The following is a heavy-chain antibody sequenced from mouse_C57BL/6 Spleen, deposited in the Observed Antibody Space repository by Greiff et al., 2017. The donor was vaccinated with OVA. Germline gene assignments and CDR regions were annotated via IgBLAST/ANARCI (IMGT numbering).Heavy chain of an antibody. CDR3: GKMGETTVVDYYAMDY. Sequence: VQLQESGPGLVAPSQSLSITCTVSGFSLTSYGVSWVRQPPGKGLEWLGVIWGDGGTNYHSDLISRLSIRTDHSNCPVFLKLNSLLTDDTSTYYCGKMGETTVVDYYAMDYWGQGTSVTVSS. J-gene: IGHJ4*01. CDR1: GFSLTSYG. D-gene: IGHD1-1*01. CDR2: IWGDGGT. V-gene: IGHV2-3*01.